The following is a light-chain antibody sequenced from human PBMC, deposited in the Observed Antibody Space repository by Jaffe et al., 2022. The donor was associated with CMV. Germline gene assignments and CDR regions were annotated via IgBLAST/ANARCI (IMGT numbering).Light chain of an antibody. V-gene: IGLV1-36*01. CDR3: AAWDDTLNGLV. Sequence: QPVLTQPSSVSEAPRQRVTISCSGSSSNIGNNAVNWYQHLPGSAPKLLIYYDDLLPAGISDRFSGSKSGTSASLAISGLQSEDEADYYCAAWDDTLNGLVFGGGTRLTVL. J-gene: IGLJ2*01. CDR2: YDD. CDR1: SSNIGNNA.